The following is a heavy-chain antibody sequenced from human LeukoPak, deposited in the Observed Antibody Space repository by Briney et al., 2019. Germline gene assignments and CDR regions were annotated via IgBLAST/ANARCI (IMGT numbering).Heavy chain of an antibody. V-gene: IGHV1-46*01. Sequence: GASVKVSCKTSGYTFGTHWMHWVRQAPGQGLEWMGIINPNGGFTSYAQKFQGRVTVTRDMSTSTVYMELSDLKSEDTAVYYCARDQSGEWDLLSGWWFDPWGQGTLVTVSS. CDR1: GYTFGTHW. CDR3: ARDQSGEWDLLSGWWFDP. D-gene: IGHD1-26*01. CDR2: INPNGGFT. J-gene: IGHJ5*02.